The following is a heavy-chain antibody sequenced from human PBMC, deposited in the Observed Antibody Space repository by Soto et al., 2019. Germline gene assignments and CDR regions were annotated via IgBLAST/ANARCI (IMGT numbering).Heavy chain of an antibody. D-gene: IGHD3-9*01. CDR1: GFTFSSYW. Sequence: PGGSLRLSCAASGFTFSSYWMHWVRQAPGKGLVWVSRINSDGSSTCYADSVKGRFTISRDNAKNTLYLQMNSLRAEDTAVYYCARAGGEDYDILTGYYSYYYYMEVWGKGTTVTVSS. CDR2: INSDGSST. J-gene: IGHJ6*03. CDR3: ARAGGEDYDILTGYYSYYYYMEV. V-gene: IGHV3-74*01.